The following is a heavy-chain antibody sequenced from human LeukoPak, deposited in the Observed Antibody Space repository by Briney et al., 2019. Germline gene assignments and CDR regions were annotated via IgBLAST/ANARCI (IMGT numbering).Heavy chain of an antibody. V-gene: IGHV4-59*08. CDR2: IYNSETT. Sequence: SETLSLTCTVSGVSISSHFWSWIRRPPGKGLEWIGCIYNSETTNYNPSLRSRVSISVDTSKNQFSLKLTSVTAADTALYDCARGGGWTGARKDFDYWGQGTLVTVSS. CDR3: ARGGGWTGARKDFDY. CDR1: GVSISSHF. J-gene: IGHJ4*02. D-gene: IGHD3/OR15-3a*01.